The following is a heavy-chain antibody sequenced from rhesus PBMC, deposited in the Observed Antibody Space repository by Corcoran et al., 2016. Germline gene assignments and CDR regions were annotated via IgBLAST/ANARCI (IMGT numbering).Heavy chain of an antibody. J-gene: IGHJ6*01. CDR3: AKDEYCTGSGCYGGLDS. CDR1: GFTFEDDA. CDR2: ISWDGGNT. D-gene: IGHD2-21*01. V-gene: IGHV3-201*01. Sequence: EEQLVESGGGVVQPGGSLRLSWAASGFTFEDDAMHGVRQAHGKGRGWVSAISWDGGNTGYADSVKGRFTISRDNAKNSLYLQMDRLRAEDTALYHCAKDEYCTGSGCYGGLDSWGQGVLVTVSS.